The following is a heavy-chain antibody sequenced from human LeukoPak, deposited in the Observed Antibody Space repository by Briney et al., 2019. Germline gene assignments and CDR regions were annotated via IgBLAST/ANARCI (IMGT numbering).Heavy chain of an antibody. V-gene: IGHV3-48*04. CDR1: GFTFSSNS. CDR2: ISYSTSTI. CDR3: ARSAIFGEYWFDP. Sequence: SGGSLRLSCAASGFTFSSNSMNWVRQAPGKGLEWLSYISYSTSTIYYADSVKGRFTISRDNAKNSLYLQMNSLRAEDTAVYYCARSAIFGEYWFDPWGQGTLVTVSS. D-gene: IGHD3-3*01. J-gene: IGHJ5*02.